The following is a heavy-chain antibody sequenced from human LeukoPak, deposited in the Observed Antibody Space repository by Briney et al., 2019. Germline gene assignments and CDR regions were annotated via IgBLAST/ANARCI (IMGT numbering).Heavy chain of an antibody. CDR1: GFTFSSYA. Sequence: GGALRLSCAASGFTFSSYAMHGVRQAPGRGREGVAVISYEGSNKYYADSVKGRFTISRDNSKNTLYLKMNRLRAEETTAYQCERERYQLPFDSWGQGTLVTVSS. J-gene: IGHJ4*02. V-gene: IGHV3-30-3*01. CDR2: ISYEGSNK. CDR3: ERERYQLPFDS. D-gene: IGHD2-2*01.